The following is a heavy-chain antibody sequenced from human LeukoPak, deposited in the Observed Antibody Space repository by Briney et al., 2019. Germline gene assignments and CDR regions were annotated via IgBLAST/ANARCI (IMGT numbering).Heavy chain of an antibody. CDR1: GYTFTSYG. J-gene: IGHJ6*02. CDR2: ISAYNGNT. V-gene: IGHV1-18*01. CDR3: ARDLFSSGRYYYGMDV. D-gene: IGHD6-19*01. Sequence: ASVKVSCKASGYTFTSYGISWVRQASGQGLEWMGWISAYNGNTNYAQKLQGRVTMTTDTSTSTAYMELRSLRSDDTAVYYCARDLFSSGRYYYGMDVWGQGTTVTVSS.